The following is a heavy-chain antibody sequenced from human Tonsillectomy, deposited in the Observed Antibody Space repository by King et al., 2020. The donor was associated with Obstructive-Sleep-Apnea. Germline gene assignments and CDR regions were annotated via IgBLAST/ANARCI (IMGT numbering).Heavy chain of an antibody. CDR1: GGSIRGFH. CDR2: IYHTGST. J-gene: IGHJ4*02. Sequence: VQLQESGPGLVKPSETLSLTCTVSGGSIRGFHWSWLRPSPGKGLEFVASIYHTGSTTYNPSLRSRVTISIDMSKEQFSLKLNSVTAADTALYFCARHEYGVGYAYWGQGTLVTVSS. V-gene: IGHV4-59*08. D-gene: IGHD2-2*01. CDR3: ARHEYGVGYAY.